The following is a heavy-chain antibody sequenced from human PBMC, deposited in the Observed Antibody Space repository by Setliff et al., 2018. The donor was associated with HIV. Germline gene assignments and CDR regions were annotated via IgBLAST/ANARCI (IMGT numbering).Heavy chain of an antibody. J-gene: IGHJ1*01. Sequence: PGGSLRLSCAASGFTLDDYAMTWVRQAPGKGLVWVSSLSGSGGSTYYADSVKGRFTISRDNSKNTLYLRMNSLRAEDTAVYYCAQAQTSVSGSYYQYLQHWGQGTLVTVS. CDR3: AQAQTSVSGSYYQYLQH. CDR1: GFTLDDYA. CDR2: LSGSGGST. D-gene: IGHD3-10*01. V-gene: IGHV3-23*01.